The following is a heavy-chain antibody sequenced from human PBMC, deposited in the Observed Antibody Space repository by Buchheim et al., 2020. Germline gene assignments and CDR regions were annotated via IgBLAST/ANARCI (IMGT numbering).Heavy chain of an antibody. V-gene: IGHV3-23*01. CDR3: AKAQIVLMVYAIRQNWYFDL. Sequence: EVQLLESGGGLVQPGGSLRLSCAASGFTFSGYAMSWVRQAPGKGLEWVSAISGSGGSTYYADSVKGRFTISRDNSKNTLYLQMNSLRAEDTAVYYCAKAQIVLMVYAIRQNWYFDLWGRGTL. CDR1: GFTFSGYA. J-gene: IGHJ2*01. CDR2: ISGSGGST. D-gene: IGHD2-8*01.